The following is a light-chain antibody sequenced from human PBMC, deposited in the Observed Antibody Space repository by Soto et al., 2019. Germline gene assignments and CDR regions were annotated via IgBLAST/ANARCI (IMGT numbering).Light chain of an antibody. CDR2: WAS. J-gene: IGKJ2*01. CDR1: QSVLYSSNNKNY. Sequence: DIVMTQSPDSLAVSLGERATINCKSSQSVLYSSNNKNYLAWYQQKPGQPPKLLIYWASTRESGVPDRFSGSGSGTDFTLTISNLQAEDVAVYYCQQYFENVTFGQGTKLEIK. CDR3: QQYFENVT. V-gene: IGKV4-1*01.